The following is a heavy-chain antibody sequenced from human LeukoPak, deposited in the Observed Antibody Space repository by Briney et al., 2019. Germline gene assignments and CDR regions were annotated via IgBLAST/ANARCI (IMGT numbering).Heavy chain of an antibody. CDR1: GGTFSSYA. D-gene: IGHD3-10*01. Sequence: SVKVSCKASGGTFSSYAISWVRQAPGQGLEWMGGIIPIFGTANYAQKFQGRVTITADESTSTAYMELSSLRSEDTAVYYCARASGTLRGVIIGVHYGMDVWGKGTTVTVSS. CDR2: IIPIFGTA. J-gene: IGHJ6*04. V-gene: IGHV1-69*13. CDR3: ARASGTLRGVIIGVHYGMDV.